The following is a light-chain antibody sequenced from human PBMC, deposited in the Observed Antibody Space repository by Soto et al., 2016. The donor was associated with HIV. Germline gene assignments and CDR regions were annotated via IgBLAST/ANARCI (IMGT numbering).Light chain of an antibody. Sequence: DIQMIQSPSTLSASVGDRVTITCRASQSISSWLAWYQQKPGKAPKLLIYKASSLETGVPSIFSGTGSGTEFTLTISSLQPDDFATYYCQQYNTYPYTFGQGTKLEIK. V-gene: IGKV1-5*03. CDR2: KAS. CDR3: QQYNTYPYT. J-gene: IGKJ2*01. CDR1: QSISSW.